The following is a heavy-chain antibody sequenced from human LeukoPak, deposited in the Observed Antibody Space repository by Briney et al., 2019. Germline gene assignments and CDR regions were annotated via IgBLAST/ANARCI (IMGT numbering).Heavy chain of an antibody. CDR1: VYTFTVYY. Sequence: ASVTVSFTSSVYTFTVYYMHWVRQAPGQGLEWMGWINPNSGGTNYAQKFQGRVTMTRDTSISTAYMELSRLRSDDTAVYYCARGGINYYYMDVWGKGTTATVSS. V-gene: IGHV1-2*02. CDR3: ARGGINYYYMDV. CDR2: INPNSGGT. J-gene: IGHJ6*03. D-gene: IGHD2-15*01.